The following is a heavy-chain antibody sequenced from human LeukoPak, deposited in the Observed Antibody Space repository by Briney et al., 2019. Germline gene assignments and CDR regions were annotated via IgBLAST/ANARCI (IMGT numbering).Heavy chain of an antibody. D-gene: IGHD3-10*01. Sequence: GGSLRLSCAASGFTFSSYAMSWVRQAPGKGLEWVSAISGSGGSTYYADSVKGRFTISRDNSKNTLYLQMNSLRAEDTAVYYCAKAFFRSGSYSVFDCWGQGTLVTVSS. CDR1: GFTFSSYA. CDR2: ISGSGGST. V-gene: IGHV3-23*01. J-gene: IGHJ4*02. CDR3: AKAFFRSGSYSVFDC.